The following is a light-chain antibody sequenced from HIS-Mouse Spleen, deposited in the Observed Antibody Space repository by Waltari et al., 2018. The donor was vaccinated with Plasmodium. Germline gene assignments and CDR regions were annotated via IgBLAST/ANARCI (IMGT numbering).Light chain of an antibody. V-gene: IGLV3-25*03. CDR3: QSADSSGTYVV. CDR1: ALPKQY. J-gene: IGLJ2*01. Sequence: SYELTQPPSVSVSPGQTARITCSGDALPKQYAYWYQQKPGQAPGLVIYKDSERPSGIPERFSGSSSGTTVTLTISGAQAEDEADYYCQSADSSGTYVVFGGGTKLTVL. CDR2: KDS.